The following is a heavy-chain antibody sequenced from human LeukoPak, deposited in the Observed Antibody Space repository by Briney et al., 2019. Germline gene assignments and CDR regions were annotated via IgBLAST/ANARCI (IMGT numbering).Heavy chain of an antibody. D-gene: IGHD1-26*01. CDR2: VNTDGSST. CDR1: GFTFSGYW. J-gene: IGHJ4*02. CDR3: VRGSTSQGPG. Sequence: PGGSLRLSCAASGFTFSGYWMHWVRHAPGKGLVWVSRVNTDGSSTFYAASVKGRFTISRDNANNTLFLQMNSLRAEDTAVYYCVRGSTSQGPGWGQGTLVTVSS. V-gene: IGHV3-74*01.